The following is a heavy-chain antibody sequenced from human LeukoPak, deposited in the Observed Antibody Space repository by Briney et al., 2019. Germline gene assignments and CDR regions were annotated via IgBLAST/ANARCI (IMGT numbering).Heavy chain of an antibody. CDR1: GGSISSYY. Sequence: SETLSLTCPVSGGSISSYYWSWIRQPAGKGLEWIGRIYISGNSNYNPSLKSRVTMSIDTSKNQFSLKLRSVTAADTAVYYCARGNGYFDYWGQGTLVTVSS. D-gene: IGHD1-1*01. V-gene: IGHV4-4*07. CDR2: IYISGNS. CDR3: ARGNGYFDY. J-gene: IGHJ4*02.